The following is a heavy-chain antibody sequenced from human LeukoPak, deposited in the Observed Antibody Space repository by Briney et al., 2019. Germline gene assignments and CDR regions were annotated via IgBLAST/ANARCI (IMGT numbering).Heavy chain of an antibody. CDR1: GFTFSSYG. CDR2: ISYDGSNK. V-gene: IGHV3-30*03. D-gene: IGHD3-22*01. CDR3: ARDGGPNFYDSSGYYYLFDY. Sequence: GGSLRLSCAASGFTFSSYGMHWVRQAPGKGLEWVAVISYDGSNKYYADSVKGRFTISRDNSKNTLYLQMNSLRAEDTAVYYCARDGGPNFYDSSGYYYLFDYWGQGTLVTVSS. J-gene: IGHJ4*02.